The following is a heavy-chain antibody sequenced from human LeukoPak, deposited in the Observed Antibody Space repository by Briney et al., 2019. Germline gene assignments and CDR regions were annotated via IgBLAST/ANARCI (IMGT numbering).Heavy chain of an antibody. V-gene: IGHV1-46*01. CDR2: INPSGGST. CDR1: GYTFTSYY. D-gene: IGHD1-26*01. Sequence: ASVKVSCKASGYTFTSYYMHWVRQAPGQGLEWMGIINPSGGSTSYAQKFQGRVTMTRNTSISTAYMELSSLRSEDTAVYYCARGVGSGSYTPFFDYWGQGTLVTVSS. CDR3: ARGVGSGSYTPFFDY. J-gene: IGHJ4*02.